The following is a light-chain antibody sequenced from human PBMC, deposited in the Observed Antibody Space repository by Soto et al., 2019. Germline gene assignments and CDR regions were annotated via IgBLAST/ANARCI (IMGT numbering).Light chain of an antibody. Sequence: EIVMTQSPATLSVSPGERATLSCRASQTVNNNLAWYQQKPGQAPRLLIYGASARATGITARFSGSGSGTEFTLTVSSLQSEDFAVYYCQQYNNWPLTFGGGTKVEIK. CDR3: QQYNNWPLT. J-gene: IGKJ4*01. CDR1: QTVNNN. CDR2: GAS. V-gene: IGKV3-15*01.